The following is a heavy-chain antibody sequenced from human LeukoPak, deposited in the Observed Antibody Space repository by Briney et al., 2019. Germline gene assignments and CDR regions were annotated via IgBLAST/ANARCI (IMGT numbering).Heavy chain of an antibody. V-gene: IGHV3-53*01. J-gene: IGHJ4*02. CDR1: GFTVSSNY. CDR2: LYSDGNT. D-gene: IGHD1-14*01. CDR3: ARGVEPLAANTLAY. Sequence: GGSLRLSCAASGFTVSSNYMSWVRQAPEKGLEWVSVLYSDGNTKYADSVQGRFTISRDNSKNTLYLEMNSLSPDDTAVYYCARGVEPLAANTLAYWGQGTLVTVSS.